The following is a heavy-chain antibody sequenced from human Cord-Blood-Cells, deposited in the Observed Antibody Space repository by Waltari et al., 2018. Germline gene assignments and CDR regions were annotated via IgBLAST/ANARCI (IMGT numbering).Heavy chain of an antibody. J-gene: IGHJ4*02. Sequence: QVQLQQWGAGLLKPSETLSLTCAVYGGSFSGYYWSWIRQPPGKGLEWIGEINHSGSTNYNPALKSRVTISVDTSKNQFSLRLSSVTAADTAVYYCARGSYDYVWGSYHYTRRYFDYWGQGTLVTVSS. CDR1: GGSFSGYY. V-gene: IGHV4-34*01. D-gene: IGHD3-16*02. CDR3: ARGSYDYVWGSYHYTRRYFDY. CDR2: INHSGST.